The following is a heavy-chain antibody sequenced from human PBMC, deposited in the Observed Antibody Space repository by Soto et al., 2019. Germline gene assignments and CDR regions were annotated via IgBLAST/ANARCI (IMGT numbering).Heavy chain of an antibody. CDR1: GGSFSGYY. V-gene: IGHV4-34*01. CDR2: INHSGST. D-gene: IGHD6-13*01. J-gene: IGHJ4*02. CDR3: ARVAYSSSGFDY. Sequence: ETLSLTCAVYGGSFSGYYWSWIRRPPGKGLEWIGEINHSGSTNYNPSLKSRVTISVDTSKNQFSLKLSSVTAADTAVYYCARVAYSSSGFDYWGQGTLVTVSS.